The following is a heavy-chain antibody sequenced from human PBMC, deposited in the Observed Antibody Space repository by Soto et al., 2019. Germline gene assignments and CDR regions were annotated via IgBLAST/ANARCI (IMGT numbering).Heavy chain of an antibody. Sequence: QVQLVESGGGVVQPGRSLRLPCAASGFTFSSYGMHWVRQAPGKGLEGVAVIWYDGSNKYYADSVTGRFTISRDNSKNTLYRQMNSLRAEDTAVYYCARDRNLVTVTPTFDYWGQGTLVTVSS. J-gene: IGHJ4*02. CDR1: GFTFSSYG. V-gene: IGHV3-33*01. CDR2: IWYDGSNK. CDR3: ARDRNLVTVTPTFDY. D-gene: IGHD4-17*01.